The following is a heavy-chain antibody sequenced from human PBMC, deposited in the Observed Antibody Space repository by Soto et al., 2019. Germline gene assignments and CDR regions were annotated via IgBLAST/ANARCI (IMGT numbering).Heavy chain of an antibody. Sequence: QVQLVQSGAEVKKPGSSVKVSCKASGGTFSSYAISWVRQAPGQGLEWRGGIIPIFGTANYAQKFQGRVTITADESTSTAYMELSSLRSEDTAVYYCASGYYRGPDWDRIAGRIDYWGQGTLVTVSS. CDR2: IIPIFGTA. CDR3: ASGYYRGPDWDRIAGRIDY. J-gene: IGHJ4*02. D-gene: IGHD6-6*01. V-gene: IGHV1-69*01. CDR1: GGTFSSYA.